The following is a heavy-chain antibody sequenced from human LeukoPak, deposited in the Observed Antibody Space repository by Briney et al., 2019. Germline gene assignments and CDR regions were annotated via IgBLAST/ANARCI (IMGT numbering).Heavy chain of an antibody. CDR2: IYYSGST. D-gene: IGHD4-17*01. CDR3: ARARGNYGDYALDY. J-gene: IGHJ4*02. CDR1: GGSISSYY. V-gene: IGHV4-59*01. Sequence: PSETLSLTCTVSGGSISSYYWSWIRQPPGKGLEWIGYIYYSGSTNYNPSLKSRVTISVDTSKNQFSLKLSFVTAADTAVYYCARARGNYGDYALDYWGQGTLVTVSS.